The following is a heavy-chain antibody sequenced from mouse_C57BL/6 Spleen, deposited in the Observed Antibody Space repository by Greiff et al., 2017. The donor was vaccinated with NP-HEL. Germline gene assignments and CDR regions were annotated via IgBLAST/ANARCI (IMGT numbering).Heavy chain of an antibody. D-gene: IGHD2-4*01. CDR2: INPSTGGT. CDR1: GYSFTGYY. J-gene: IGHJ3*01. V-gene: IGHV1-42*01. Sequence: EVQLQQSGPELVKPGASVKISCKASGYSFTGYYMNWVKQSPEKSLEWIGEINPSTGGTTYNQKFKAKATLTVDKSSSTAYMQLKSLTSEDSAVYYCARKDDWAWFAYWGQGTLVTVSA. CDR3: ARKDDWAWFAY.